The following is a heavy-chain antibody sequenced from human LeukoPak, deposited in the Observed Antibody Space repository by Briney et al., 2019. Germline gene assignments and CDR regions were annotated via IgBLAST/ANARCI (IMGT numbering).Heavy chain of an antibody. Sequence: SVKVSCKASGGTFSSYAISWVRQAPGQGLEWMGGIIPIFGTANYAQKFQGRVTITADESTSTAYMELNSLRAEDTAVYYCAKKGVTVIGSNWFDSWGQGTLVTVSS. CDR1: GGTFSSYA. CDR3: AKKGVTVIGSNWFDS. J-gene: IGHJ5*01. CDR2: IIPIFGTA. D-gene: IGHD4-11*01. V-gene: IGHV1-69*13.